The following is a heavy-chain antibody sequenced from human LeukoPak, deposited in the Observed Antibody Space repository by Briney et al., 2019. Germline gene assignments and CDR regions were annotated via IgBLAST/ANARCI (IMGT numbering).Heavy chain of an antibody. CDR2: IYTSGST. Sequence: PSETLSLTCTVSGGSISSYYLSWIRQPPGKGLEWIGYIYTSGSTNYNPSLKSRVTISVDTSKNQFSLKLSSVTAADTAVYYCAKISARLGYSSGWYGEMGDFQHWGQGTLVTVSS. D-gene: IGHD6-13*01. V-gene: IGHV4-4*09. CDR3: AKISARLGYSSGWYGEMGDFQH. CDR1: GGSISSYY. J-gene: IGHJ1*01.